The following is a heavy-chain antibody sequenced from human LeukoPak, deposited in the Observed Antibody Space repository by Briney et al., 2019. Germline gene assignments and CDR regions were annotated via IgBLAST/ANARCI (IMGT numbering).Heavy chain of an antibody. D-gene: IGHD3-10*01. V-gene: IGHV3-9*01. Sequence: GRSLRLSCAASGFTFDDYAMHWVRQAPGKGLEWVSGISWNSGSIGYADSGKGRSTISRDNAKNTLYLQMNSLRAEDTAVYYCARDLYRWFGELLLAPVATYYFDYWGQGTLVTVSS. CDR1: GFTFDDYA. CDR3: ARDLYRWFGELLLAPVATYYFDY. J-gene: IGHJ4*02. CDR2: ISWNSGSI.